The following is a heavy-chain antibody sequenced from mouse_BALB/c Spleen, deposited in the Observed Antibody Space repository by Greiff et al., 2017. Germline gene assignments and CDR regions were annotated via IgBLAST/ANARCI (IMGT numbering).Heavy chain of an antibody. D-gene: IGHD4-1*01. V-gene: IGHV1-80*01. CDR3: ARGGTVFFDD. CDR1: GYAFSSYW. CDR2: IYPGDGDT. J-gene: IGHJ2*01. Sequence: QVQLQQSGAELVRPGSSVKISCKASGYAFSSYWMNWVKQRPGQGLEWIGQIYPGDGDTNYNGKFKGKATLTADKSSSTAYMQLSSLTSEDSAVYFCARGGTVFFDDWGQGTTLTVSS.